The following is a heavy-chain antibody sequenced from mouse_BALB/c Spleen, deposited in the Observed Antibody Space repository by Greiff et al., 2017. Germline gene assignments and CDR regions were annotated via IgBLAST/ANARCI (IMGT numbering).Heavy chain of an antibody. V-gene: IGHV1S22*01. J-gene: IGHJ3*01. CDR1: GYTFTSYW. CDR2: IYPGSGST. CDR3: TTNWDRFAY. Sequence: LQHPGSELVRPGASVKLSCKASGYTFTSYWMHWVKQRPGQGLEWIGNIYPGSGSTNYDEKFKSKATLTVDTSSSTAYMQLSSLTSEDSAVYYCTTNWDRFAYWGQGTLVTVSA. D-gene: IGHD4-1*01.